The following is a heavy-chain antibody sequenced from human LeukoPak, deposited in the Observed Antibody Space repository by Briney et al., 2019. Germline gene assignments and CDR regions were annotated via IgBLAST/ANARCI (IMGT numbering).Heavy chain of an antibody. J-gene: IGHJ4*02. CDR1: GFTFSSYA. CDR2: ISGGGGST. V-gene: IGHV3-23*01. Sequence: GGSLRLSCAASGFTFSSYAMSWVRQAPGKGLEWVSAISGGGGSTYYADSVKGRFTISRDNSKNTLYLQMNSLRAEDTAVYYCAKGTHYYDFWSGYYFDYWGQGTLVTVSS. D-gene: IGHD3-3*01. CDR3: AKGTHYYDFWSGYYFDY.